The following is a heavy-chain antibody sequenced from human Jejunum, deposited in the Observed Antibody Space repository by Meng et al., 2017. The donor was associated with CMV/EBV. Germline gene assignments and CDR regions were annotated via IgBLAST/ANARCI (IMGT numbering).Heavy chain of an antibody. CDR1: GFSFCVYS. CDR2: IDSFSSTM. CDR3: ARDSIASALDY. V-gene: IGHV3-48*01. D-gene: IGHD6-13*01. J-gene: IGHJ4*02. Sequence: AASGFSFCVYSMNWVRHAPGKGLEWLAYIDSFSSTMYYIDSIKGRFTISRDNAKNSLYLQMNSLSAEDTAVYYCARDSIASALDYWGQGVLVTVSS.